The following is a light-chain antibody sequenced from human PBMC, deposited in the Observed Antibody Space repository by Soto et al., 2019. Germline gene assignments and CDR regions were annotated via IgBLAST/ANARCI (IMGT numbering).Light chain of an antibody. CDR2: TAS. CDR3: LQYYSYPRT. Sequence: DIQMTQSPSTLSASVGDRVTITCRAGQGIRVDVAWYQQKPGKAPKRLIYTASSLQSGVPSRFSGSGSGTEFTLTISSLQHEGFATYYCLQYYSYPRTFGQGTRVEVK. J-gene: IGKJ1*01. CDR1: QGIRVD. V-gene: IGKV1-17*01.